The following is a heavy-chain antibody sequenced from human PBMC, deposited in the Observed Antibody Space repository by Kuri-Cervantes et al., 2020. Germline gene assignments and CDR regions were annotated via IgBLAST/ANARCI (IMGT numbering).Heavy chain of an antibody. D-gene: IGHD6-19*01. J-gene: IGHJ4*02. CDR2: ISGSGGRT. CDR3: AKSSGH. V-gene: IGHV3-23*01. CDR1: GFTFRDYA. Sequence: GESLKISCVASGFTFRDYAVSWVRQAPGKGLEWVSGISGSGGRTHYADSVEGRFTISRDNSKNTLYLQMNSLRAEDTAVYYCAKSSGHWGQGTLVTVSS.